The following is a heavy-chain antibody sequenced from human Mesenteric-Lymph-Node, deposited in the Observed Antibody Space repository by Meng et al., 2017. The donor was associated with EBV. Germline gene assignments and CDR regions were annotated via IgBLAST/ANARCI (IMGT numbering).Heavy chain of an antibody. Sequence: QVQLQQSGPGLVXXXXXLPLTCVISGDSVSSSSAAGTWIRQSPSTGLEWLGRTYYRSKWYNDYAVFVKSRITINPDTSKNQFTLQLNSVAPEDTDVYSCARGATSVFDPWGRGTLVTVSS. CDR3: ARGATSVFDP. V-gene: IGHV6-1*01. CDR1: GDSVSSSSAA. J-gene: IGHJ2*01. CDR2: TYYRSKWYN.